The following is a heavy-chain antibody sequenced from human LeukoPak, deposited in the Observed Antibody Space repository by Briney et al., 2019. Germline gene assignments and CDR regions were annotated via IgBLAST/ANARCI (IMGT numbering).Heavy chain of an antibody. Sequence: PGGSLRLSCAASGFTFSDYYMSWIRQAPGKGLEWVSYISSSGSNIYYADSVKGRFTISRDNAKNSLYLQMNSLRAEDTAVYYCARGLHHIKEVTLYYYYYYMDVWGKGTTVTISS. CDR2: ISSSGSNI. CDR3: ARGLHHIKEVTLYYYYYYMDV. V-gene: IGHV3-11*01. J-gene: IGHJ6*03. CDR1: GFTFSDYY. D-gene: IGHD2-21*02.